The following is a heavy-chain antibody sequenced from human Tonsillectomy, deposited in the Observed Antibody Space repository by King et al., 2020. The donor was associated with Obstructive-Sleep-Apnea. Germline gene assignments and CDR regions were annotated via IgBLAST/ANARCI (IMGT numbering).Heavy chain of an antibody. Sequence: DVQLVESGGDIVHPGGSLRLSCAASGFSFSSYWMYWVRQAPGKGLVWVSRVSGDGTKTNYADFVKGRFTVSRDNAKDTLYLQLNSLRAEDTAVYYCARDTYYYDSNGFPPFDSWGQGTLVIVSS. CDR2: VSGDGTKT. V-gene: IGHV3-74*01. D-gene: IGHD3-22*01. CDR3: ARDTYYYDSNGFPPFDS. J-gene: IGHJ4*02. CDR1: GFSFSSYW.